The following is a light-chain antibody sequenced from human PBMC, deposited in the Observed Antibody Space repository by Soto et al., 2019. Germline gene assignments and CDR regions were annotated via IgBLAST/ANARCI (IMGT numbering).Light chain of an antibody. Sequence: DIQLTQSPSFLSASVGDRVTTTCRASQGISSYLAWYQQKPGKAPKVLIYAASTLQSGVPSRFSGSGSGTEFTLTISSLQPEDFATYYCQQLNTYPLTFGGGTKVEIK. CDR1: QGISSY. CDR2: AAS. CDR3: QQLNTYPLT. V-gene: IGKV1-9*01. J-gene: IGKJ4*01.